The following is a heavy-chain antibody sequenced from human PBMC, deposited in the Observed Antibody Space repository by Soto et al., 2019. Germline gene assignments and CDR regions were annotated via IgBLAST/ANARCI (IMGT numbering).Heavy chain of an antibody. Sequence: LRLSCAGSGFTFSDYYMSWIRRAPGQGLEWVSYMRSSGVTVFYADSVKGRFTISRDNAKNSLYLQMYSLRAEDSAVYYCARNTISAAGADYYGLDVWGQGTTVTVSS. CDR2: MRSSGVTV. CDR1: GFTFSDYY. CDR3: ARNTISAAGADYYGLDV. V-gene: IGHV3-11*01. D-gene: IGHD6-13*01. J-gene: IGHJ6*02.